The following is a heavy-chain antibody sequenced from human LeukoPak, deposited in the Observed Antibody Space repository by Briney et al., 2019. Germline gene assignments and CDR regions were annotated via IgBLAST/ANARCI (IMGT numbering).Heavy chain of an antibody. D-gene: IGHD3-22*01. CDR1: GFTFGDYA. CDR2: IRSKTYGGTT. J-gene: IGHJ4*02. Sequence: GGPLRLSCTASGFTFGDYAMSWFREAPGKGLEWVGHIRSKTYGGTTEYAASVTGRFTISRDDSNSIAYLQMNSLKTEDTAVYSCARPQHYYDSSGYPLYYFDYWGQGTLVTVSS. CDR3: ARPQHYYDSSGYPLYYFDY. V-gene: IGHV3-49*03.